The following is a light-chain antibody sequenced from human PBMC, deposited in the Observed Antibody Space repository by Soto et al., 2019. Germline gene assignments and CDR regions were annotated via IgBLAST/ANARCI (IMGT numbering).Light chain of an antibody. Sequence: EIVMTQSPATLSVSPGERATLSCRASQSVGTNLAWYQQKPGQAPWLLIYDASSRATGIPARFSGSGSGTDFTLTISSLQSEDFAVYYRQQYNNWPPITFGQGTRLEIK. J-gene: IGKJ5*01. CDR2: DAS. V-gene: IGKV3-15*01. CDR1: QSVGTN. CDR3: QQYNNWPPIT.